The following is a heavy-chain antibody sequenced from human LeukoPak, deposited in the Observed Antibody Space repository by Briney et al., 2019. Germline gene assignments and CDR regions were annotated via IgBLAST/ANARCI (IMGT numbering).Heavy chain of an antibody. CDR2: INPSGGST. J-gene: IGHJ4*02. CDR3: ARERDPEAVYYDSSGQIDGFDY. CDR1: GYTFTSYY. D-gene: IGHD3-22*01. Sequence: ASVTVSCKASGYTFTSYYMHWVRQAPGQGLEWMGIINPSGGSTSYAQKFQGRVTMTRDTSTSTVYMELSSLRSEDTAVYYCARERDPEAVYYDSSGQIDGFDYWGQGTQVTVSS. V-gene: IGHV1-46*01.